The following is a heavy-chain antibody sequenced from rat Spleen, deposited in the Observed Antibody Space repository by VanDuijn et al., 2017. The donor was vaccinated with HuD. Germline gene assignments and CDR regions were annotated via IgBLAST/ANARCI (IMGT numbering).Heavy chain of an antibody. Sequence: EVQLVESGGGLVQPGRSLKLSCAASGFTFSGNNMAWVRRPPTKGLEWCETINNDGSSTYYRNSVKGRFTISRENAKSTLYLQMDSLRSEDTATYYCARHYNWELWYFDFWGPGTMVTVSS. D-gene: IGHD5-1*01. CDR2: INNDGSST. V-gene: IGHV5-7*01. CDR1: GFTFSGNN. CDR3: ARHYNWELWYFDF. J-gene: IGHJ1*01.